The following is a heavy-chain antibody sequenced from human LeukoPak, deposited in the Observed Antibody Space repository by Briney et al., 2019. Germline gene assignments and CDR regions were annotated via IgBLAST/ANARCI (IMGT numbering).Heavy chain of an antibody. D-gene: IGHD3-10*01. Sequence: GESLKISCKGSGYNFNRYWVGWVRQIPGKGLEYVGIIYPGDSDTKYNPSFQGQVTISADKSISTAYVQWSSLKASDTAMYYCARLWRSTAVRGVIITNGPGDYWGQGTLVTVSS. J-gene: IGHJ4*02. CDR3: ARLWRSTAVRGVIITNGPGDY. V-gene: IGHV5-51*01. CDR2: IYPGDSDT. CDR1: GYNFNRYW.